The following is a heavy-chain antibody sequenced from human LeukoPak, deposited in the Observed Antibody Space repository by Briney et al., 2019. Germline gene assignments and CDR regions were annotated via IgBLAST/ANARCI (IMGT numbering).Heavy chain of an antibody. CDR1: GYKFIIYG. CDR3: ARTIYSGSYYFDY. D-gene: IGHD1-26*01. CDR2: ITAFNTNT. V-gene: IGHV1-18*01. Sequence: ASVKVSCKASGYKFIIYGVTWLRQAPGQGLEWMGSITAFNTNTSYAQKLQGRVTMTTDTSTSTAYMEMRSLRSDDTAVYYCARTIYSGSYYFDYWGRGTLATVSS. J-gene: IGHJ4*02.